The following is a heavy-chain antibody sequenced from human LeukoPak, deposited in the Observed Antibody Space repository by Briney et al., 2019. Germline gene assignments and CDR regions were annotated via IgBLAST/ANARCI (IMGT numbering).Heavy chain of an antibody. CDR1: GFTFSTSA. CDR3: ARDPSSAPYSTYWAANYFDP. D-gene: IGHD6-13*01. J-gene: IGHJ5*02. V-gene: IGHV3-30*04. CDR2: ISYDGSQH. Sequence: GGSLRLSCAASGFTFSTSAMHWVRQTPGKGLEWVALISYDGSQHYLADSLKGRFTISRDNSKNTLYMQMTSLRLDDTAMYYCARDPSSAPYSTYWAANYFDPWGQGTLVTVSS.